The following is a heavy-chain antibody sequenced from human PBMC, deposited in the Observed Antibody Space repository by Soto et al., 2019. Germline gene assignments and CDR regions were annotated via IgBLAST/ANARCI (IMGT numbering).Heavy chain of an antibody. J-gene: IGHJ3*02. Sequence: QVQLQESGPGLVKPSETLSLTCSVSGDSIRGYYWSWIRQPPGKGLEWIGYVYYSGSTNYNPSLKSRVTISVDTSKNQFSLELSSVTAADTAVYYCARDESAPGPLDIWGQGTMVTVSS. CDR2: VYYSGST. CDR1: GDSIRGYY. V-gene: IGHV4-59*01. CDR3: ARDESAPGPLDI.